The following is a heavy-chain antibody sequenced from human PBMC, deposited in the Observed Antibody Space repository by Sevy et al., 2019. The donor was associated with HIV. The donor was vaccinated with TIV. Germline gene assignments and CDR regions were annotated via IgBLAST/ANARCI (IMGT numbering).Heavy chain of an antibody. CDR2: INPNSGGT. CDR3: ARELKRGVIVVVIYGKDV. D-gene: IGHD3-22*01. J-gene: IGHJ6*02. Sequence: ASVKVSCKASGYTFTGYYMHWVRQAPGQGLEWMGWINPNSGGTNYAQKFQGRVTMTRDTSISTAYMELSRLRSDDTAVYYCARELKRGVIVVVIYGKDVWGQGTTVTVSS. CDR1: GYTFTGYY. V-gene: IGHV1-2*02.